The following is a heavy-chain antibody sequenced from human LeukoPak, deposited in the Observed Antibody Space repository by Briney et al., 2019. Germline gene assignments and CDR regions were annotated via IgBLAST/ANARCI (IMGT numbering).Heavy chain of an antibody. CDR2: ISSSSSYI. D-gene: IGHD6-13*01. J-gene: IGHJ4*02. CDR1: GFTFSSYS. CDR3: AREGRESAGFDY. V-gene: IGHV3-21*01. Sequence: GGSLRLSCAASGFTFSSYSMNWVRQAPGKGLEWVSYISSSSSYICYADSVKGRFTISRDDAKNSLYLQRNSLRGEDTAVYHCAREGRESAGFDYWGQVTLVTVSS.